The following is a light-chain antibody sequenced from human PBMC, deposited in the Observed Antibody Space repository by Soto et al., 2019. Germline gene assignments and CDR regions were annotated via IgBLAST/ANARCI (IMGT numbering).Light chain of an antibody. V-gene: IGKV1-5*03. CDR2: KAS. CDR3: QHDNSYSEA. Sequence: DIQMTQSPSTLSGSVGDRVTITFRASQTISSWLAWYQQKPGKAPKLLIYKASTLKSGDPSRFSGSGSGTEFTLTISSLQPDDVATYYCQHDNSYSEAFGQGTKVELK. J-gene: IGKJ1*01. CDR1: QTISSW.